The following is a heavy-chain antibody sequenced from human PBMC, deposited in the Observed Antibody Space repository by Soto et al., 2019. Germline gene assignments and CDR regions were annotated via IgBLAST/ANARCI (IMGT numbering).Heavy chain of an antibody. V-gene: IGHV2-70*01. CDR1: GFSLSTSGMC. J-gene: IGHJ6*02. D-gene: IGHD6-6*01. Sequence: SGPTLVNPTQTLTLTCTFSGFSLSTSGMCVSWIRQPPGKALEWLALIDWDDDKYYSTSLKTRLTISKDTSKNQVVLTMTNMDPVDTATYYCARITECVSARPTYYYGTDVWGQGTTVTVSS. CDR2: IDWDDDK. CDR3: ARITECVSARPTYYYGTDV.